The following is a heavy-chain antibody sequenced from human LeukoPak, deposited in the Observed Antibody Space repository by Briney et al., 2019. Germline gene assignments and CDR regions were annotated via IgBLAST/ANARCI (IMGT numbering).Heavy chain of an antibody. V-gene: IGHV1-46*01. CDR3: ARRAKAARPVDY. D-gene: IGHD6-6*01. CDR1: GYTFTSYY. CDR2: INPSGGST. Sequence: ASVKVSCKASGYTFTSYYMHWVRQAPGQGLEWMGRINPSGGSTSYAQKFQGRVTMTRDMSTSTVYMALSSLTSDDTAVYYCARRAKAARPVDYWGQGTLVTVSS. J-gene: IGHJ4*02.